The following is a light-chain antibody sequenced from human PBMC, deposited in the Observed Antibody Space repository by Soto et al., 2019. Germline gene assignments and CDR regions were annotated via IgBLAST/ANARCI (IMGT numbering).Light chain of an antibody. CDR1: QSVGTW. V-gene: IGKV1-5*01. CDR2: GAS. CDR3: QHYRRNTWS. Sequence: DISLTRTPPILPASVRVRVTISSRTSQSVGTWVAWYQQKPGKAPKLLIYGASNLESGVPSRFSGSGSGTESTLTITTLQPDDFATYFCQHYRRNTWSFGPGTKVDIK. J-gene: IGKJ1*01.